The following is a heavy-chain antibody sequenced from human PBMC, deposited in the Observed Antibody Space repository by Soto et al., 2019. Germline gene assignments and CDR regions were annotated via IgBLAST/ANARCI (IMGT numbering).Heavy chain of an antibody. V-gene: IGHV2-5*01. CDR2: IYWNDDK. Sequence: TLSLTCTVSGGSVDRGDYYWTWIRQPPGKALEWLALIYWNDDKRYSPSLKSRLTITKDTSKNQVVLTMTNMDPVDTATYYCALGGYYYDSSGYLDYYYYGMDVWGQGTTVTVSS. CDR3: ALGGYYYDSSGYLDYYYYGMDV. D-gene: IGHD3-22*01. CDR1: GGSVDRGDY. J-gene: IGHJ6*02.